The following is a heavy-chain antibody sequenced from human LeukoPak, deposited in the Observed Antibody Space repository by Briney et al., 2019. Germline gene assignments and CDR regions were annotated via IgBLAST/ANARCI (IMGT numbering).Heavy chain of an antibody. D-gene: IGHD3-22*01. V-gene: IGHV3-21*01. Sequence: GGSLRLSCAASGFTFSSYSMNWVRQAPGKGLEWVSSISSSSSYIYYADSVKGRFTISRDNAKNSLYLQMNSLRAEDTAVYYCARDRWIWNYYDSSGYYSGFFRGQGTLVTVSS. J-gene: IGHJ4*02. CDR3: ARDRWIWNYYDSSGYYSGFF. CDR2: ISSSSSYI. CDR1: GFTFSSYS.